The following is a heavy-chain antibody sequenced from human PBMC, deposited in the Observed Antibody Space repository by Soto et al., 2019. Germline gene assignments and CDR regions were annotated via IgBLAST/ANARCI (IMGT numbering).Heavy chain of an antibody. Sequence: QVQLVQSGSEVKMPGSSVKVSCKTSGGTFSRHAINWVRQAPGQGLEWMGGIIPLFGTTNYAQKFKGRVTIGADEYTRTAYMELSSLTSEDAAVYYCARAAIHGSSWYFWFDPWGQGTLVTVSS. J-gene: IGHJ5*02. V-gene: IGHV1-69*01. CDR1: GGTFSRHA. CDR2: IIPLFGTT. CDR3: ARAAIHGSSWYFWFDP. D-gene: IGHD6-13*01.